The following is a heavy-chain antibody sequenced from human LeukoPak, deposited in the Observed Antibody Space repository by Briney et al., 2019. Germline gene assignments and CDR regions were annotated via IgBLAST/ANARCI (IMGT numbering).Heavy chain of an antibody. CDR3: ARDADEYCSSTTCRGGSFDI. Sequence: GGSLRLSCAASVFTFSSYGMHWVRQAPGKGLEWVAVIWYDGSNKYYADSVKGRFTISRDDSKNTLYLQMNSLRAEDTAVYYCARDADEYCSSTTCRGGSFDIWGQGTMVTVSS. V-gene: IGHV3-33*01. CDR2: IWYDGSNK. CDR1: VFTFSSYG. D-gene: IGHD2-2*01. J-gene: IGHJ3*02.